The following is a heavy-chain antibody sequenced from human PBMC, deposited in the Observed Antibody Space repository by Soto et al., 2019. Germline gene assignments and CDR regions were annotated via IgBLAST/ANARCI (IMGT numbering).Heavy chain of an antibody. CDR3: ARASGKGAYFDY. V-gene: IGHV3-72*01. D-gene: IGHD1-26*01. CDR2: IRNKANSYTT. Sequence: EVQLVESGGGLVQPGGSQRLSCAASGFTFSDHYMDWVRQAPGKGLEWVGRIRNKANSYTTDYAASVKGRFTISRDDVKDSLYLQLNTLKTEGTAIYYCARASGKGAYFDYWGHGTLGSVSS. CDR1: GFTFSDHY. J-gene: IGHJ4*01.